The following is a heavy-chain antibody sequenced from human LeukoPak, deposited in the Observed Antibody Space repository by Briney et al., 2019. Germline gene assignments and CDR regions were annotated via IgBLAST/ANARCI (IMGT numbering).Heavy chain of an antibody. D-gene: IGHD6-19*01. CDR2: ISSSGSAI. CDR3: ARARSSGWLSYYYGMDV. Sequence: GGSLRLSCAASGFTFSSYEMNWVRQAPGKGLERVSYISSSGSAIYYADSVKGRFTISRDNAKNSLYLQMNSLRAEDTAVYYCARARSSGWLSYYYGMDVWGQGTTVTVSS. J-gene: IGHJ6*02. CDR1: GFTFSSYE. V-gene: IGHV3-48*03.